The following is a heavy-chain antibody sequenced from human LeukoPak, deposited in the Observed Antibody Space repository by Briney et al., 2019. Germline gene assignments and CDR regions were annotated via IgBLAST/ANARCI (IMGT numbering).Heavy chain of an antibody. J-gene: IGHJ1*01. CDR1: GFTFSNYW. V-gene: IGHV3-7*01. D-gene: IGHD6-19*01. CDR3: ARFIHRSGWYEYFQH. Sequence: GGSLRLSCAASGFTFSNYWMSWIRQAPRKGLEWVANIKEDGSEKYHVDSVTGRFTISRDNANNSLHLQMNALRAGDTAVYYCARFIHRSGWYEYFQHWGQGTLVTVSS. CDR2: IKEDGSEK.